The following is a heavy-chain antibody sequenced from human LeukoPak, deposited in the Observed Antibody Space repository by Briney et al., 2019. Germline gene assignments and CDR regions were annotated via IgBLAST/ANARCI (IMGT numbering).Heavy chain of an antibody. CDR1: EFTFSSYG. J-gene: IGHJ4*02. V-gene: IGHV3-30*18. Sequence: GGSLRLSCAASEFTFSSYGMHWVRQAPGKGLEWVAVISYDGSNKYYADSVKGRFTISRDNSKNTLYLQMNSLRAEDTAVYYCVKDFNYDILTGIDYWGQGTLVTVSS. CDR2: ISYDGSNK. D-gene: IGHD3-9*01. CDR3: VKDFNYDILTGIDY.